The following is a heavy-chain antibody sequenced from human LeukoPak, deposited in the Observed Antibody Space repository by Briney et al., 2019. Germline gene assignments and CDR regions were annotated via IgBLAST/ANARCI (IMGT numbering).Heavy chain of an antibody. CDR3: ARTYGGNVRFDF. D-gene: IGHD4-23*01. V-gene: IGHV4-59*01. J-gene: IGHJ4*02. Sequence: SETLSLTCTLLGGSIVGYYWSWIRQPPGKGREWIGYIYYSGSTNYNPSLKSRITISVDTSKNQFSLNLNSVTAAGTAVYYCARTYGGNVRFDFWGQGTLVTVSS. CDR2: IYYSGST. CDR1: GGSIVGYY.